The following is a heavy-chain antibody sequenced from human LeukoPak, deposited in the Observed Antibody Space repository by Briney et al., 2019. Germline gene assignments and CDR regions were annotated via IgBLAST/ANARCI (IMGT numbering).Heavy chain of an antibody. CDR1: GGSISSYC. V-gene: IGHV4-39*02. D-gene: IGHD2-8*01. CDR2: ICYSGST. CDR3: AKWRQANWFDP. Sequence: SETLSLTCTVSGGSISSYCWGWIRQPPGKGLQWIGSICYSGSTYYDPSLKSRVTISVDTSKNHFSLKLTSVTAADTAVYYCAKWRQANWFDPWGQGILVTVSS. J-gene: IGHJ5*02.